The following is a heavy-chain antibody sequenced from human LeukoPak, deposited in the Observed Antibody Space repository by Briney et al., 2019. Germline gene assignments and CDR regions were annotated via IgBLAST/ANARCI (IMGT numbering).Heavy chain of an antibody. CDR1: GYTFTSYG. CDR2: ISAYNGNT. CDR3: ASDLYSSSLGRSLSFDY. D-gene: IGHD2/OR15-2a*01. V-gene: IGHV1-18*01. Sequence: GASVKVSCKASGYTFTSYGISWVRQAPGQGLEWMGWISAYNGNTNYAQKLQGRVTMTTDTSTSTAYMELRSLRSDDTAVYYCASDLYSSSLGRSLSFDYWGQGTLVTVSS. J-gene: IGHJ4*02.